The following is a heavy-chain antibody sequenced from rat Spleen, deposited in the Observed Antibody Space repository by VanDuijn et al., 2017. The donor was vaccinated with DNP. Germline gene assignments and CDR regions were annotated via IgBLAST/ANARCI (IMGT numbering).Heavy chain of an antibody. V-gene: IGHV4-2*01. D-gene: IGHD1-11*01. J-gene: IGHJ2*01. CDR3: TKGPNYGGDSDYFDY. CDR2: INKDSIAI. Sequence: EVKLVESGGGLVQPGRSLKLSCAASGFTFNDYWMGWVRQAPGKGLEWIGEINKDSIAINYSPSLKDKVTISRDNGQNTLFLQMRELGSEDTAIYHCTKGPNYGGDSDYFDYWGQGVMVTVSS. CDR1: GFTFNDYW.